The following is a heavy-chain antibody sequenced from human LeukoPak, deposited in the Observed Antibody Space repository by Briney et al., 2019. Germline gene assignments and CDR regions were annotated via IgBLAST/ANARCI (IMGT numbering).Heavy chain of an antibody. CDR3: ARGKGFDI. CDR2: IYENGFT. CDR1: NGSISRSTFY. J-gene: IGHJ3*02. Sequence: SQTLSLNCVVSNGSISRSTFYWSWIRQRPEEGLEWIGYIYENGFTSYNPSLNSRLTISLDTSNNQFSLKLSSVTAADTAVYYCARGKGFDIWGQGTMVTVSS. V-gene: IGHV4-31*11.